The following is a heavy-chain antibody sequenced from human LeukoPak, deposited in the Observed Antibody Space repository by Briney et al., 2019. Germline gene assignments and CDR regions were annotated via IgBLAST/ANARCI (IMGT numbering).Heavy chain of an antibody. D-gene: IGHD1-26*01. CDR1: GFTFSTSA. CDR3: AKRLVVGTTVRPYFDS. CDR2: ITGGDGAT. J-gene: IGHJ4*02. Sequence: PGGSLRLSCAASGFTFSTSAMSWVRQAPGKGLEWVSTITGGDGATYYAESVKGRFTSSRDKSKSTLYLEISGLRAEDTAVYFCAKRLVVGTTVRPYFDSWGQGTLVTVSS. V-gene: IGHV3-23*01.